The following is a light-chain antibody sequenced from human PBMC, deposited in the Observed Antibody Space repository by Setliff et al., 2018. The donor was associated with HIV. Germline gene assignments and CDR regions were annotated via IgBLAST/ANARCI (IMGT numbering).Light chain of an antibody. CDR3: SSYTSGSTRYV. J-gene: IGLJ1*01. Sequence: QSVLTQPASVSGSPGQSITISCTGTSSDVGGYNYVSWYQQDPGKVPKLIIYDVSNRPSGVSNLFSGSKSGNTASLTISGLPAEDEADYYCSSYTSGSTRYVFGTGTKVTVL. V-gene: IGLV2-14*03. CDR1: SSDVGGYNY. CDR2: DVS.